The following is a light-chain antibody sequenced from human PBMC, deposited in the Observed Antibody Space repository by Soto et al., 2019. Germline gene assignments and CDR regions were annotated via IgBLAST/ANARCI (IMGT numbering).Light chain of an antibody. Sequence: DIQMTQSPSSLSASVGDRVTITCRASQNIAISLNWYQQKPGKAPKLLIYAASSLQRGVPSRFSGSGSDTNFTLSISTLQPEDFATYFCQQSTSNNHTFGPSNKVDVK. CDR3: QQSTSNNHT. CDR1: QNIAIS. J-gene: IGKJ3*01. V-gene: IGKV1-39*01. CDR2: AAS.